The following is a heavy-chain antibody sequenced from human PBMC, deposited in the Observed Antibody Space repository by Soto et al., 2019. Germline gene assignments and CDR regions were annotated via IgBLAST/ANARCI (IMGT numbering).Heavy chain of an antibody. D-gene: IGHD2-21*02. CDR1: GESISSSSYY. CDR3: ARQRTTVVTQAYFDY. CDR2: IYHSGRT. J-gene: IGHJ4*02. V-gene: IGHV4-39*01. Sequence: SETLSLTCIVSGESISSSSYYLGWIRQPPGKGLEWIGSIYHSGRTYYNPSLKSRVSISIDTSKNQFSLKLSSVTAADTALYYCARQRTTVVTQAYFDYWGQGALVTVSS.